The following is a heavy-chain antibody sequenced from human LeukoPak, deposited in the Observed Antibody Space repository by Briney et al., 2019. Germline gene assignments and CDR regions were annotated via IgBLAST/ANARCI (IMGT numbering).Heavy chain of an antibody. J-gene: IGHJ6*02. CDR3: ARDGRPIAAAGHYYYGMDV. V-gene: IGHV4-4*07. Sequence: PSETLSLTCTVSGGSISSYYWSWIRQPAGEGLEWIGRIYTSGSTNYNPSLKSRVTMSVDTSKNQFSLKLSSVTAADTAVYYCARDGRPIAAAGHYYYGMDVWGQGTTATVSS. CDR1: GGSISSYY. CDR2: IYTSGST. D-gene: IGHD6-13*01.